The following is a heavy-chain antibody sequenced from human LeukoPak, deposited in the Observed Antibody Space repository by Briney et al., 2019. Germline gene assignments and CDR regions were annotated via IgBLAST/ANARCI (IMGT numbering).Heavy chain of an antibody. CDR3: AKGGVGATLGAFDI. Sequence: PGGSLILSCAASGFTFSSYAMSSVRQAPGKGLELVSAISGRGGSTYYADSVKGRFTISRDNSKNPLYLQMNRLRAEDTAVYYCAKGGVGATLGAFDIWGQGTMVTVSS. J-gene: IGHJ3*02. D-gene: IGHD1-26*01. CDR2: ISGRGGST. V-gene: IGHV3-23*01. CDR1: GFTFSSYA.